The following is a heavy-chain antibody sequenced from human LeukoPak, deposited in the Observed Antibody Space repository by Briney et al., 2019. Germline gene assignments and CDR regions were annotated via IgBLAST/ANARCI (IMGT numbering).Heavy chain of an antibody. CDR1: GFTFSSYS. V-gene: IGHV3-21*01. D-gene: IGHD3-22*01. CDR3: VANRYYYDSSGYYDVDY. Sequence: GGSLRLSCAASGFTFSSYSMNWVRQAPGKGLEWVSSITSSSSYIYYAESMKGRFTISRDNANNSLYLQMNSLRAEDTAVYYCVANRYYYDSSGYYDVDYWGQGTLVTVSS. J-gene: IGHJ4*02. CDR2: ITSSSSYI.